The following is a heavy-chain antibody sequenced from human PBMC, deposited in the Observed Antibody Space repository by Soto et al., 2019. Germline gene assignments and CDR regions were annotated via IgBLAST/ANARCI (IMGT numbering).Heavy chain of an antibody. CDR3: ARDRRGGATVTTFDY. CDR1: GDSISSGGYY. CDR2: IYYSGAP. J-gene: IGHJ4*02. V-gene: IGHV4-31*03. Sequence: QMQLQESGPGLVKPSQTLSLTCTVSGDSISSGGYYGTWIRHHPGKGREGIGCIYYSGAPYYNPSLKSRTTISVDTSKNQFSLKMTSVTAADTAVYYCARDRRGGATVTTFDYWGKGTLVTVSS. D-gene: IGHD4-17*01.